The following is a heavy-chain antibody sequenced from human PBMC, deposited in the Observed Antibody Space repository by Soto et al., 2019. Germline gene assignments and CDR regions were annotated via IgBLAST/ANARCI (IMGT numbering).Heavy chain of an antibody. J-gene: IGHJ1*01. CDR3: ARFSNQAYIAEPLQH. CDR1: GYSFTSYW. D-gene: IGHD6-13*01. V-gene: IGHV5-51*01. Sequence: GESLKISCKGSGYSFTSYWIGWVRQMPGKGLEWMGIIYPGDSDTRYSPSFQGQVTISADKSISTACLQWSSLKASDTAMYYCARFSNQAYIAEPLQHCGQGTLVTVYS. CDR2: IYPGDSDT.